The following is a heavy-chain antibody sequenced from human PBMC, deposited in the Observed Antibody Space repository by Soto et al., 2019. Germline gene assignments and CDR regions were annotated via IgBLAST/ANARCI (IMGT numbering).Heavy chain of an antibody. CDR1: GYSISSGYY. CDR3: ARGPVNFDY. CDR2: IYHSGST. Sequence: PSETLSLTCAVSGYSISSGYYGGWIRQPPGKGLEWIGSIYHSGSTYYNPSLKSRVTISVDTSKNQFSLKLSSVTAADTAVYYCARGPVNFDYWGQGTLVTVSS. J-gene: IGHJ4*02. V-gene: IGHV4-38-2*01.